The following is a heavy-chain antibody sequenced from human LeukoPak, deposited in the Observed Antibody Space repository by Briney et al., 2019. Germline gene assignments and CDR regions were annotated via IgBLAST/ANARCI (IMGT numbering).Heavy chain of an antibody. CDR1: GFTFSSHG. CDR3: ARVGQIGASPTFYDS. Sequence: GGSLRLSCAASGFTFSSHGMHWVRQAPGKGLKWVSAIGGSGSRTYHADSVKGRFTISRDNAKNSLYLQMNSLRAEDTAVYYCARVGQIGASPTFYDSWGQGTLVTVSS. CDR2: IGGSGSRT. V-gene: IGHV3-23*01. D-gene: IGHD2/OR15-2a*01. J-gene: IGHJ4*02.